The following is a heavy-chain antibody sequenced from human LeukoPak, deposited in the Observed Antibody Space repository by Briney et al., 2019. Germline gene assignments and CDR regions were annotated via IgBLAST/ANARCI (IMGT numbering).Heavy chain of an antibody. CDR2: IKEDGSVK. V-gene: IGHV3-7*03. CDR1: GFTFSSSW. D-gene: IGHD3-16*01. CDR3: AKDRLRFPY. Sequence: GGSLRLSCAASGFTFSSSWMSWVRQAPGKGLEWVANIKEDGSVKYYVDSVKGRLTISRDNAKNSLSLQMSSLRAEDTAVYYCAKDRLRFPYWGQGTLVTVSS. J-gene: IGHJ4*02.